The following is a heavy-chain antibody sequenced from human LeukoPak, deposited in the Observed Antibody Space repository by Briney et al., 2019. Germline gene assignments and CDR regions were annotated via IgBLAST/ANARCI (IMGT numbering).Heavy chain of an antibody. D-gene: IGHD6-13*01. V-gene: IGHV4-59*08. CDR3: ARSGVFTGYDAFDI. CDR1: GGSISSYY. Sequence: NPSETLSLTCTVSGGSISSYYWSWIRQPPGKGLEWIAYLFYSGSTDYNPSLKSRVTISVDTSKNQYSLKLSSVTAADTAVYYCARSGVFTGYDAFDIWGQGTRVTVSS. CDR2: LFYSGST. J-gene: IGHJ3*02.